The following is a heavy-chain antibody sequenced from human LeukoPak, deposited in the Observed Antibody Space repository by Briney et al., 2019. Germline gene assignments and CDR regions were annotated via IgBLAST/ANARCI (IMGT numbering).Heavy chain of an antibody. CDR2: IYYSGST. J-gene: IGHJ4*02. D-gene: IGHD3-16*01. V-gene: IGHV4-59*08. CDR3: ARHYDWVSRFDY. CDR1: GGSFSGYY. Sequence: SETLSLTCAVYGGSFSGYYWSWIRQPPGKGLEWIGYIYYSGSTNYNPSLKSRVTISVDTSKNQFSLKLSSVTAADTAVYYCARHYDWVSRFDYWGQGTLVTVSS.